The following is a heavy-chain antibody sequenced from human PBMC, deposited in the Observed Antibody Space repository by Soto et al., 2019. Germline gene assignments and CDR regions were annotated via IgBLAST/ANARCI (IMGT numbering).Heavy chain of an antibody. CDR3: AHSRHHITDDGPVGDVDH. Sequence: QITLKESDPTQVKPTQTLTLTCSFSGFSLNTDGAGVGWVRHPPGEALEWLALRYWDDDERYSPSLKPRLTITKEPSKNPVVLIMTNRDPVDIAIYYCAHSRHHITDDGPVGDVDHWGQGTMGTVSS. V-gene: IGHV2-5*02. J-gene: IGHJ4*02. CDR2: RYWDDDE. D-gene: IGHD3-16*01. CDR1: GFSLNTDGAG.